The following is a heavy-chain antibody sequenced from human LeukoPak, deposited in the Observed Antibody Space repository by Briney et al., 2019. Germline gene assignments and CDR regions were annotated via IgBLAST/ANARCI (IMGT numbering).Heavy chain of an antibody. CDR2: IYYSGST. CDR1: GGSISSSSYY. J-gene: IGHJ4*02. Sequence: PSETLSLTCTVSGGSISSSSYYWGWIRQPPGKGLEWIGSIYYSGSTYVNPSLKSRLTISVDTSKNQFSLKLSSVTAADMAVYYCARLDGSGRKFDYWGQGTLVTVSS. V-gene: IGHV4-39*01. D-gene: IGHD3-10*01. CDR3: ARLDGSGRKFDY.